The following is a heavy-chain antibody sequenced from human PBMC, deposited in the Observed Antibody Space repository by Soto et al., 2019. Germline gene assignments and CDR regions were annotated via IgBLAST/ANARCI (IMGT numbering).Heavy chain of an antibody. D-gene: IGHD1-20*01. J-gene: IGHJ6*02. CDR1: GFSLSTSGVG. CDR3: AHTHPGRITGGMDV. V-gene: IGHV2-5*02. CDR2: IYWDDDK. Sequence: QITLKESGPTLVKPTQTLTLTCTFSGFSLSTSGVGVGWIRQPPGKALEWLALIYWDDDKRYSPSLKSRLTIATDTSKHQVVLTMTNMDPVDTATYYCAHTHPGRITGGMDVWGQGTTVTVSS.